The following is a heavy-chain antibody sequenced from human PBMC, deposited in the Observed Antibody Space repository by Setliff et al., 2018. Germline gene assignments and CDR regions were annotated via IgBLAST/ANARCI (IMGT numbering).Heavy chain of an antibody. D-gene: IGHD2-2*03. J-gene: IGHJ3*02. CDR1: GGSISGHY. CDR3: VRVEAGYCSSTSCYVVGAFDI. CDR2: IYTSGST. V-gene: IGHV4-4*08. Sequence: SETLSLTCTVSGGSISGHYWSWIRQPPGKGLEWIGYIYTSGSTNYNPSLKSRGTISVDTSRNQFSLKLSSVTAADTAVYYCVRVEAGYCSSTSCYVVGAFDIWGQGTMVTVSS.